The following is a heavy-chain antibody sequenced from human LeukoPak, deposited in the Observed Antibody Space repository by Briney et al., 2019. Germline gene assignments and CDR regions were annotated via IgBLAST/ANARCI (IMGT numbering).Heavy chain of an antibody. J-gene: IGHJ6*04. CDR2: ISWYGGST. CDR1: GFTFDDYA. CDR3: AKDLRYYDILTGYHYYYYGMDV. Sequence: GGSLRLSCTASGFTFDDYAMHWVRQAPGEGLEWVSLISWYGGSTYYADSVKGRFTISRDNSKNSLYLQMNSLRAEDTALYYCAKDLRYYDILTGYHYYYYGMDVWGKGTTVTVSS. V-gene: IGHV3-43D*04. D-gene: IGHD3-9*01.